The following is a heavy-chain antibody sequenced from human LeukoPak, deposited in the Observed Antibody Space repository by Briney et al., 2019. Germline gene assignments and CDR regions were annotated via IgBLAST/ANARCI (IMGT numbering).Heavy chain of an antibody. V-gene: IGHV4-59*07. D-gene: IGHD3-16*01. CDR1: DDSISHYY. CDR2: FHNSGCC. J-gene: IGHJ4*02. CDR3: TRGAGWLIDY. Sequence: SDTLSLTCTVSDDSISHYYRGWLPHPPAKRLEWIGYFHNSGCCTYNPSLKSGVTISADTSKNQLSLKLNSLTTADTAVYYCTRGAGWLIDYWGQGILVTVSS.